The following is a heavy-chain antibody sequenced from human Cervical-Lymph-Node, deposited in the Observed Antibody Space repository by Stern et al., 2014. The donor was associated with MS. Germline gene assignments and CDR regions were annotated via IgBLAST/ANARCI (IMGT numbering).Heavy chain of an antibody. CDR3: AREALLGGNYYALDV. D-gene: IGHD2-15*01. CDR2: STPIFGTA. Sequence: HVQPGQSGAAVKKPGSSVKVSCKAIRGTFSRYTMSCVRQAPRQGLEWMGLSTPIFGTANYAQKFPDRVTITADKFTSTAYMALNSLRSEDTAVYYCAREALLGGNYYALDVWGQGTTVTVSS. V-gene: IGHV1-69*06. CDR1: RGTFSRYT. J-gene: IGHJ6*02.